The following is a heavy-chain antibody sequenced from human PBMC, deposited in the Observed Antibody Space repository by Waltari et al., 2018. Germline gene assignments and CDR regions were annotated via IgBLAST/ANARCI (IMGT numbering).Heavy chain of an antibody. CDR2: RWFNGNKD. J-gene: IGHJ5*02. CDR1: GFTFSNYG. V-gene: IGHV3-33*08. CDR3: ARGVPPAKGWFDT. Sequence: QVRLVESGGGVVLPGTSLRHSCAASGFTFSNYGIHWVRQAPGKGLGWVGVRWFNGNKDECADSVNVRVSVSEDNSNKTAVPQLKHWRDDDTAVDYCARGVPPAKGWFDTWGQGTRVTASS.